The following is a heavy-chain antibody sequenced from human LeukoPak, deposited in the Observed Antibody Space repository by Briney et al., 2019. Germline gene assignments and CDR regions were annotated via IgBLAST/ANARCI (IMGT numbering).Heavy chain of an antibody. Sequence: PSETLSLTCTVSGGSISSYYWSWIRQPPRKGLEWIGYSYYSGSNNYNPSLKSRVTISVDTSKNQFSLKLSSVTAADTAVYYCARHEQLVPPSFQYYYYYYMDVWGKGTTVTVSS. CDR3: ARHEQLVPPSFQYYYYYYMDV. CDR1: GGSISSYY. J-gene: IGHJ6*03. V-gene: IGHV4-59*08. CDR2: SYYSGSN. D-gene: IGHD6-6*01.